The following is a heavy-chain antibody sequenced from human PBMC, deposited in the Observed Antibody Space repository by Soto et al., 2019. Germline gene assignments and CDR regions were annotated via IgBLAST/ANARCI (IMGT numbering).Heavy chain of an antibody. Sequence: PSETLSLTCTVSGGSISSYYWSWIRQPPGKGLEWIGYIYYSGSTNYNPSLKSRVTISVDTSKNQFSLKLSSVTAADTAVYYCARFDVNIVATTPADAFDIWGQGTMVTVS. V-gene: IGHV4-59*08. CDR1: GGSISSYY. CDR3: ARFDVNIVATTPADAFDI. J-gene: IGHJ3*02. CDR2: IYYSGST. D-gene: IGHD5-12*01.